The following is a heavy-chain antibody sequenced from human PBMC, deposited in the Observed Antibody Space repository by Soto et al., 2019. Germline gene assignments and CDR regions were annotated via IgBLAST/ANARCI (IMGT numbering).Heavy chain of an antibody. CDR2: MNPNSGNT. Sequence: ASVKVPCKASGYTFTSYDINWVRQATGQGLEWMGWMNPNSGNTGYAQKFQGRVTMTRNTSISTAYMELSSLRSEDTAAYYCARGVIKQFPVDIWGQGTMVTFS. V-gene: IGHV1-8*01. CDR1: GYTFTSYD. D-gene: IGHD3-22*01. J-gene: IGHJ3*02. CDR3: ARGVIKQFPVDI.